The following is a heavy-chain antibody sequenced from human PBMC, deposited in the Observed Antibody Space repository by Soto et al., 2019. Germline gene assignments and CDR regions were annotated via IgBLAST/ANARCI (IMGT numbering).Heavy chain of an antibody. Sequence: SLRLSCAASGFKFSNYAMSWVRQAPGKGLEWVSLISATGGGTYYADSVKGRFTISRDNSHNTLYLQVHSLTAEDTTVYYCAKDRRAGGNSAFYFDFWGQGAQVTVSS. V-gene: IGHV3-23*01. CDR3: AKDRRAGGNSAFYFDF. CDR2: ISATGGGT. CDR1: GFKFSNYA. D-gene: IGHD3-16*01. J-gene: IGHJ4*02.